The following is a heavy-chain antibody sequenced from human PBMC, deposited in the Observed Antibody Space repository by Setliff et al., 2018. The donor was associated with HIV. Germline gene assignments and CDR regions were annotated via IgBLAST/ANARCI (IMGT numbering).Heavy chain of an antibody. CDR2: IYTSGST. D-gene: IGHD2-2*03. CDR3: ASPGYCSSTSCYGRGGLYYFDY. Sequence: SETLSLTCTVSGGSISSYYWSWIRQPPGKGLEWIGYIYTSGSTNYNPSLKSRVTISVDTSKNQFSLKLSSVTAADTAVYYCASPGYCSSTSCYGRGGLYYFDYWGQGTLVTVSS. J-gene: IGHJ4*02. V-gene: IGHV4-4*08. CDR1: GGSISSYY.